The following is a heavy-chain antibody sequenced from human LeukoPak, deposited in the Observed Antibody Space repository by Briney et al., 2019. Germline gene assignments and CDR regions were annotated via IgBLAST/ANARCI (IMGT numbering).Heavy chain of an antibody. Sequence: ASVKVSCKASGYTFANYGIGWVRQAPGQGLEWMGWISVYNGVTNYAQKVQGRVTMTTDTSTNTAYMELWSRRSDDTAVYYCARSASSSGYYLPFDYWGQGSPVTVSS. J-gene: IGHJ4*02. CDR1: GYTFANYG. CDR3: ARSASSSGYYLPFDY. D-gene: IGHD3-22*01. CDR2: ISVYNGVT. V-gene: IGHV1-18*01.